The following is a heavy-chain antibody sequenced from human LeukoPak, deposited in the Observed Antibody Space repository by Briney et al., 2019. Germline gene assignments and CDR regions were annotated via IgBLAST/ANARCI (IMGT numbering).Heavy chain of an antibody. V-gene: IGHV3-15*01. Sequence: GGSLRLSCAASGFTFSNAWMSWVRQAPGEGLEWVGRIKSKTDGGTTDYAAPVKGRFTISRDDSKNTLYLQMNSLKTEDTAVYYCTTVVVAAMYNWFDPWGQGTLVTVSS. CDR3: TTVVVAAMYNWFDP. D-gene: IGHD2-15*01. J-gene: IGHJ5*02. CDR1: GFTFSNAW. CDR2: IKSKTDGGTT.